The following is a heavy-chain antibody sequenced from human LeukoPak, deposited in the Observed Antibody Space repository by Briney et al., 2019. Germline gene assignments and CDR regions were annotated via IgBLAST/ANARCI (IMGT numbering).Heavy chain of an antibody. CDR2: IYTSGST. V-gene: IGHV4-61*02. Sequence: SQTLSLTCTVSGGSISSGSYYWSWIRQPAGKGLEWIGRIYTSGSTNYNPSLMSRVTISVDTSKNQFSLKLSSVTAADTAVYYCARAQVGATTHDAFDIWGQGTMVTVSS. D-gene: IGHD1-26*01. CDR3: ARAQVGATTHDAFDI. J-gene: IGHJ3*02. CDR1: GGSISSGSYY.